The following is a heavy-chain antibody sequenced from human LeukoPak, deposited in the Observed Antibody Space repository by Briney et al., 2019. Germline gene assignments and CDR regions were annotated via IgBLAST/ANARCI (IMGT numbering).Heavy chain of an antibody. CDR2: IYYSGST. V-gene: IGHV4-59*01. J-gene: IGHJ4*02. CDR3: ARGVVIAPQTFDY. D-gene: IGHD2-21*01. Sequence: SETLSLTCTVSGGSISGFYWSWIRQPLGKGLEWIGYIYYSGSTNYSPSLKSRVTISVDTSKNQFSLRLSSVTAADTAVYYCARGVVIAPQTFDYWGQGTLVTVSP. CDR1: GGSISGFY.